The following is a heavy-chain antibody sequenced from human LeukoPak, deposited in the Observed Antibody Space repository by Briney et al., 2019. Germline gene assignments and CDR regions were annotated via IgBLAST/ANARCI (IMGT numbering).Heavy chain of an antibody. CDR3: ARSMVVVPLEDNWLDP. J-gene: IGHJ5*02. CDR1: GGTFSSYA. D-gene: IGHD2-2*01. Sequence: SVKVSCKASGGTFSSYAISWVRQAPGQGLEWMGGIIPIFGTANYAQKFQGRVTITTDESTSTAYMELSSLRSEDTAVYYCARSMVVVPLEDNWLDPWGRGTLVTVSS. V-gene: IGHV1-69*05. CDR2: IIPIFGTA.